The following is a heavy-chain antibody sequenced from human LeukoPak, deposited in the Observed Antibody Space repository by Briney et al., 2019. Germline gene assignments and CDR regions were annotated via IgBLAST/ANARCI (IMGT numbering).Heavy chain of an antibody. CDR1: GDSVSSNIAT. J-gene: IGHJ4*02. Sequence: SQTLSLACAISGDSVSSNIATWNWIRQSPSRGLEWLGRTYYRSQWYYDYAVSVRSRITINPDTSKNQFSLQLSSVTPEDTAVYFCARERSSWYYLDYWGQGMLVTVSS. CDR3: ARERSSWYYLDY. V-gene: IGHV6-1*01. D-gene: IGHD6-13*01. CDR2: TYYRSQWYY.